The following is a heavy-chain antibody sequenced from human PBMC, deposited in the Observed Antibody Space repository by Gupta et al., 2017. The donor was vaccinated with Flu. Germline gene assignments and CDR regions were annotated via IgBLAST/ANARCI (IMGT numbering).Heavy chain of an antibody. D-gene: IGHD2-15*01. Sequence: EVQLVESGGGLVKPGGSLRLSCAASGFTFSSYSMNWVRQAPGKGLEWVSSISSSSSYIYYADSGKGRFTISRDNAKNSLYLQMNSLRAEDTAVYYCARELGYCSGGSCYPPYEGRRYPQPDAFDIWGQGTMVTVSS. CDR1: GFTFSSYS. CDR3: ARELGYCSGGSCYPPYEGRRYPQPDAFDI. CDR2: ISSSSSYI. V-gene: IGHV3-21*01. J-gene: IGHJ3*02.